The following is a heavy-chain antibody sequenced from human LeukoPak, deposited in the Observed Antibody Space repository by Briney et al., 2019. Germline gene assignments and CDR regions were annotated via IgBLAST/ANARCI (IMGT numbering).Heavy chain of an antibody. CDR2: ISYDGSNK. D-gene: IGHD2-15*01. CDR3: AKPLIDYVYGMDV. V-gene: IGHV3-30*18. CDR1: GFSFSSYG. Sequence: GGSLRFSCAASGFSFSSYGLHWVRPAPGKGLEWVAVISYDGSNKYYADSVKGRFTIYRDNSKNTLYLQMNSLRAEDTAVYYCAKPLIDYVYGMDVWRQGTTVSVSS. J-gene: IGHJ6*02.